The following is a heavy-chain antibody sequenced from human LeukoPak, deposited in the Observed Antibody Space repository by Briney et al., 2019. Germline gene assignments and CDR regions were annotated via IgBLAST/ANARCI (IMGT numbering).Heavy chain of an antibody. CDR3: ARRTGGPHYGLDV. CDR2: ISVSSSNV. Sequence: GGSLRLSCESSGFTFSSYVMNWVRQAPGKGLEWVSYISVSSSNVYYADSVKGRFTISRDDAKNSLYLQMDSLSDEDTAVYYCARRTGGPHYGLDVWGQGTTVTVSS. CDR1: GFTFSSYV. J-gene: IGHJ6*02. D-gene: IGHD3-10*01. V-gene: IGHV3-48*02.